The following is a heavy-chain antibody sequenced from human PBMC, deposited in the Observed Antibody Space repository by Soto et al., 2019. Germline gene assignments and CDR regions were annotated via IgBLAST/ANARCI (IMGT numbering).Heavy chain of an antibody. J-gene: IGHJ6*02. CDR1: GYTFTSYG. V-gene: IGHV1-18*01. CDR3: ARGYDTGSGWYYYGMDV. Sequence: ASVKVSCKASGYTFTSYGISWVRQAPGQGLEWMGWISAYNGNTNYAQKLQGRVTMTTDTSTSTAYMELRSLRSDDTAVYYCARGYDTGSGWYYYGMDVWGQGTTVTVSS. D-gene: IGHD6-19*01. CDR2: ISAYNGNT.